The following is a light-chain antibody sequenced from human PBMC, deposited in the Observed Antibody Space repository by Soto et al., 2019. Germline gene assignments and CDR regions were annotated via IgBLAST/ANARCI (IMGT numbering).Light chain of an antibody. CDR3: QKYNSAPWT. CDR1: QGISND. V-gene: IGKV1-6*01. J-gene: IGKJ1*01. Sequence: IQMTQSPSSLSSSLGYGFTITCRASQGISNDLAWYQQKPGKAPKLLIYVASSLQSGVPSRFSGSGSGTDFTLTISSLQPEDVATYYCQKYNSAPWTFGQGTKVDIK. CDR2: VAS.